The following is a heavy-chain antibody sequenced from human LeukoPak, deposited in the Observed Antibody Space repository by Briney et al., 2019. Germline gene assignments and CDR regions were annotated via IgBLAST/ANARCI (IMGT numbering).Heavy chain of an antibody. CDR1: GFSFGSYW. D-gene: IGHD2-15*01. J-gene: IGHJ3*02. CDR3: AKDGLRVCSGGSCYRGDAFDI. CDR2: INKDGSAQ. V-gene: IGHV3-7*03. Sequence: SGGSLRLSCAASGFSFGSYWMTWVRQAPGKGLEWVANINKDGSAQYYVGSLKGRFTISRDNAKNSLYLQMNSLRAEDTAVYHCAKDGLRVCSGGSCYRGDAFDIWGQGTMVTVSS.